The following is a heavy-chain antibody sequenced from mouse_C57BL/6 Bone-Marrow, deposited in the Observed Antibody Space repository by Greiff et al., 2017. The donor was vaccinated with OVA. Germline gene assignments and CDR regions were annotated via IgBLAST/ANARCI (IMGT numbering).Heavy chain of an antibody. J-gene: IGHJ4*01. Sequence: QVQLQQSGPGLVQPSQSLSITCTASGFSLTSYGVHWVRQSPGKGLEWLGVIWSGGSTDYNAAFISSLSISKDNSKSQVFFKMNSLQADDTAIYYCASLYDYDGVYYAMDYWGQGTSVTVSS. CDR3: ASLYDYDGVYYAMDY. CDR1: GFSLTSYG. V-gene: IGHV2-2*01. D-gene: IGHD2-4*01. CDR2: IWSGGST.